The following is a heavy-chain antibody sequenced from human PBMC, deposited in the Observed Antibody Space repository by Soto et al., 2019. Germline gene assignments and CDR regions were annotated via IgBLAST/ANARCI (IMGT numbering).Heavy chain of an antibody. CDR2: IVVGSRNT. CDR1: GFTFTNSA. Sequence: SVKVSCKASGFTFTNSAVQWVRQARGQRLEWIGWIVVGSRNTNYAQKFQERVTITRDMSTSTSYMELSSLTSEDTAVYYCDATLASSSGSRYYXMAVWGQRTTVTVSS. CDR3: DATLASSSGSRYYXMAV. V-gene: IGHV1-58*01. D-gene: IGHD6-6*01. J-gene: IGHJ6*02.